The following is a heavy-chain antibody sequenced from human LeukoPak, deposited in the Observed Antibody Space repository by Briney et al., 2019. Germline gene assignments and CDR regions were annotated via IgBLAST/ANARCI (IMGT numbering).Heavy chain of an antibody. CDR2: MNPNSGNT. Sequence: ASVKVSCKASGYTFTSYDINWVRQATGQGLEWMGWMNPNSGNTGYAQKFQGRVTMTRNTSISTAYMELSSLRSEDTAVYYCARELAADFHFDYWGQGTVVTVSS. J-gene: IGHJ4*02. V-gene: IGHV1-8*01. CDR3: ARELAADFHFDY. CDR1: GYTFTSYD. D-gene: IGHD1-1*01.